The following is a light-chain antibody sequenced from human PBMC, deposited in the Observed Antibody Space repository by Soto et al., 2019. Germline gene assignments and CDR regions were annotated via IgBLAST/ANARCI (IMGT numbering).Light chain of an antibody. CDR1: SSNIGSNT. V-gene: IGLV1-44*01. Sequence: QSALAQPPSASGTPGQRGTISCSGSSSNIGSNTVNWYQQLPGTAPKLLIYNNNQRPSGVPDRISGSKSGTSASLAIGGLQSEDEADYYCAAWDDSLNAFYVFGTGTKVTVL. CDR3: AAWDDSLNAFYV. J-gene: IGLJ1*01. CDR2: NNN.